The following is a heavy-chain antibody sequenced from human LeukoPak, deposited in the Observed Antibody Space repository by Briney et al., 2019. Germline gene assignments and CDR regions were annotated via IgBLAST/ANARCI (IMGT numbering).Heavy chain of an antibody. D-gene: IGHD3-22*01. CDR3: AGGIDYRSGYYLNYFDY. V-gene: IGHV4-31*03. CDR2: IYYSGST. J-gene: IGHJ4*02. Sequence: SQTLSLTCTVSGGSISSGGYYWSWIRQHPGKGLEWIGYIYYSGSTYYNPSLKSRFTISVNTSKNQFSLKLSSLPASDTAVYFCAGGIDYRSGYYLNYFDYWGQGNLVTVSS. CDR1: GGSISSGGYY.